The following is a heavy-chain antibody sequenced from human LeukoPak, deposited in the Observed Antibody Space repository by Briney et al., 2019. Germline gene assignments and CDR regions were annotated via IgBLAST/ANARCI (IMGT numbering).Heavy chain of an antibody. D-gene: IGHD3-3*01. Sequence: GGSLRLSCAASGFTVSSNYMSWVRQAPGMGLEWVSVIYSGGSTYYADSVKGRFTISRDNSKNTLYLQMNSLRTEDTAVYYCARESGPYYFDYWGQGTLVTVSS. CDR1: GFTVSSNY. CDR3: ARESGPYYFDY. V-gene: IGHV3-53*01. CDR2: IYSGGST. J-gene: IGHJ4*02.